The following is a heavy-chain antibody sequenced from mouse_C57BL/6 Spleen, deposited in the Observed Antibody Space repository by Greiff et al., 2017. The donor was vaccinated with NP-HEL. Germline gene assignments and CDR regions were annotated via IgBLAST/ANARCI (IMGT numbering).Heavy chain of an antibody. CDR1: GFTFSDYG. Sequence: DVQLVESGGGLVKPGGSLKLSCEASGFTFSDYGMHWVRQAPEKGLEWVAYISSGSSTIYYHDTVKGRSTISSDNAKNTLFLQLTSLSSEDTAMYYWARGLDYSSSYYFDYWGQGTTLTVSS. CDR2: ISSGSSTI. J-gene: IGHJ2*01. D-gene: IGHD1-1*01. CDR3: ARGLDYSSSYYFDY. V-gene: IGHV5-17*01.